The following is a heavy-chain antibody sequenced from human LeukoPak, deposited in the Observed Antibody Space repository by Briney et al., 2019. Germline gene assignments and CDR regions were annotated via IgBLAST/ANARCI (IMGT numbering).Heavy chain of an antibody. Sequence: GASVKVSCKASGYTFTGYYTHWVRQAPGQGLEWMGWINPNSGGTNYAQKFQGRVTMTRDTSISTAYMELSRLRSDDTAVYYCARGAGIAAAGTRYYFDYWGQGTLVTVSS. CDR2: INPNSGGT. CDR3: ARGAGIAAAGTRYYFDY. CDR1: GYTFTGYY. D-gene: IGHD6-13*01. J-gene: IGHJ4*02. V-gene: IGHV1-2*02.